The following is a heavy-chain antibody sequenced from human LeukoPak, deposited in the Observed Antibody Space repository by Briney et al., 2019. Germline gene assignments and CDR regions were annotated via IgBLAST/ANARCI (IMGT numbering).Heavy chain of an antibody. CDR3: ARTQGNAFDI. J-gene: IGHJ3*02. CDR2: IYYSGST. Sequence: PSETLSLTCTVSGGSISSYYWSWIRQPPGKGLEWIGYIYYSGSTNYNPSLKSRVTISVDTSKNQFSLKLSPVTAADTAVYYCARTQGNAFDIWGQGTMVTVSS. V-gene: IGHV4-59*01. CDR1: GGSISSYY.